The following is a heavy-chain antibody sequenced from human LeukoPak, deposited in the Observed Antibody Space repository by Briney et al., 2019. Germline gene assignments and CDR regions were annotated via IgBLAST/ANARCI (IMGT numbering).Heavy chain of an antibody. CDR2: ISSSGSTM. D-gene: IGHD6-13*01. CDR3: ASSSWYALDY. J-gene: IGHJ4*02. CDR1: GFTFSSYE. Sequence: QPGGSLRLSCAASGFTFSSYEMNWVRQAPGMGLEWISYISSSGSTMYYADSVKGRFTISRDNARNSLYLQMNSLRAEDTAIYYCASSSWYALDYWGQGTLVTVSS. V-gene: IGHV3-48*03.